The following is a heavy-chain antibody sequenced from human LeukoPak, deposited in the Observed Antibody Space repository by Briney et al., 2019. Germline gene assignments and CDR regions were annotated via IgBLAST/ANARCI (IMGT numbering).Heavy chain of an antibody. V-gene: IGHV3-23*01. CDR3: AKDQNTVATAPFDY. J-gene: IGHJ4*02. CDR2: INSAGST. Sequence: GGSLRLSCEASGFTFSSYAMSWVGQAPGKGLEWVSAINSAGSTYYGDSVRGRFTISRDNSKNVLYLQMNSLRAEDTALYYCAKDQNTVATAPFDYWGQGTLVTVSS. CDR1: GFTFSSYA. D-gene: IGHD4-17*01.